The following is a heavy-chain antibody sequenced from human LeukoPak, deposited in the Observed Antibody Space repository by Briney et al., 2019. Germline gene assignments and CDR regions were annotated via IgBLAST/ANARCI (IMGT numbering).Heavy chain of an antibody. Sequence: PSETLSLTCTVSGGSISSYYWSWIRQPPGKGLEWIGYIYYSGSTYYNPSLKSRVTISVDTSKNQFSLKLSSVTAADTAVYYCARDREADFWSGYDHGMDVWGQGTTVTVSS. J-gene: IGHJ6*02. D-gene: IGHD3-3*01. CDR2: IYYSGST. CDR3: ARDREADFWSGYDHGMDV. V-gene: IGHV4-59*12. CDR1: GGSISSYY.